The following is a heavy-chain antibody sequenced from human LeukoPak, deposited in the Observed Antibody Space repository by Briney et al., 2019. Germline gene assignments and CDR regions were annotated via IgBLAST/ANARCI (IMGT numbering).Heavy chain of an antibody. J-gene: IGHJ5*02. CDR2: IIPIFGAA. V-gene: IGHV1-69*13. CDR3: ARSSPLDYGDYVRGWFDP. D-gene: IGHD4-17*01. Sequence: ASVKVSCKASGGTFSSYAISWVRQAPGQGLEWMGGIIPIFGAANYAQKFQGRATITADESTSTAYMELSSLRSEDTAVYYCARSSPLDYGDYVRGWFDPWGQGTLVTVSS. CDR1: GGTFSSYA.